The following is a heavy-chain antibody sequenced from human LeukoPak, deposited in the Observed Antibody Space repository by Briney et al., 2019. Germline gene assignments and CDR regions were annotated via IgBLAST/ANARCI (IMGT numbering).Heavy chain of an antibody. V-gene: IGHV4-59*01. J-gene: IGHJ4*02. CDR2: ILYNENT. CDR3: AQESRHGYNSLEY. D-gene: IGHD5-24*01. Sequence: KPSETLSRTCTVSGSSISSYYWGWIRQPPGNGREFIGYILYNENTNDKPSLESLVTISVDTSKNHFSLKLSSVTPPDTAVYFCAQESRHGYNSLEYWGQGIVVSVSA. CDR1: GSSISSYY.